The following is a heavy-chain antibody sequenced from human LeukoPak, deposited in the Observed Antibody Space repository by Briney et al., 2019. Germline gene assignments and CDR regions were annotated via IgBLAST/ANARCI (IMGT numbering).Heavy chain of an antibody. CDR3: ARDHSTVYYYYYYYMDV. V-gene: IGHV4-59*12. CDR1: GGSISSYY. CDR2: IYYSGST. D-gene: IGHD4-17*01. J-gene: IGHJ6*03. Sequence: SETLSLTCTVSGGSISSYYWSWIRQPPGKGLEWIGYIYYSGSTNYNPSLKSRVTISVDTSKNQFSLKLSSVTAADTAVYYCARDHSTVYYYYYYYMDVWGKGTTVTVSS.